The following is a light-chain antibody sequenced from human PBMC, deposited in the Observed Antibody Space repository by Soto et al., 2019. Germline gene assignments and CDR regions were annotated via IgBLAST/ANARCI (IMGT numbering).Light chain of an antibody. J-gene: IGKJ2*01. CDR2: DAS. CDR1: QNINAW. V-gene: IGKV1-5*01. Sequence: DIQMTQSPSTLSASVGDRVTITFRASQNINAWLAWYQQKPGKAPKLLISDASNLESGVSSRFSGTGYGTEFTLTISSLQPDDFATSYGQPFHTYYTFGQGTVLEIK. CDR3: QPFHTYYT.